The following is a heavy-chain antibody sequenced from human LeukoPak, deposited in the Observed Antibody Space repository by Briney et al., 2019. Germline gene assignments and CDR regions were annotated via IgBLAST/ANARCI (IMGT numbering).Heavy chain of an antibody. D-gene: IGHD3-16*02. CDR2: IYYSGST. J-gene: IGHJ5*02. CDR1: GGSISSSSYY. Sequence: SETLSLTCTVSGGSISSSSYYWGWIRQPPGKGLEWIGSIYYSGSTYYNPSLKSRVTISVDTSKNQFSLKLSSVTAADTAVYYCARHNYDYVWGSYHHLNWFDPWGQGTLVTV. V-gene: IGHV4-39*01. CDR3: ARHNYDYVWGSYHHLNWFDP.